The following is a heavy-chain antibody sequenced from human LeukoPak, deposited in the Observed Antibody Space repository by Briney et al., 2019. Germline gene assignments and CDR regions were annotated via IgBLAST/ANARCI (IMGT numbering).Heavy chain of an antibody. D-gene: IGHD2-8*01. CDR2: INAGNGNT. V-gene: IGHV1-3*01. Sequence: GASVKVSCEASGYTFTSYAMHWVRQAPGQRLEWMGWINAGNGNTKYSQKFQGRVTITRDTSASTAYMELSSLRSEDTAVYYCARDRDVYYFDYWGQGTLVTVSS. CDR1: GYTFTSYA. J-gene: IGHJ4*02. CDR3: ARDRDVYYFDY.